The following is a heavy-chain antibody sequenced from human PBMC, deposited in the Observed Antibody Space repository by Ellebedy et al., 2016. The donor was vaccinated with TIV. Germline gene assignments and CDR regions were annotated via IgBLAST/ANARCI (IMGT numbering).Heavy chain of an antibody. J-gene: IGHJ5*02. D-gene: IGHD3-10*01. Sequence: ASVKVSXXASDDTFTNYGVTWVRQAPGQGLEWMGWVSAYGGQTTYAQKFQDRIIMTADASTETVHMELRSLRSDDTATYFCTRDIVAVGESWGRGTLVTVSS. V-gene: IGHV1-18*01. CDR3: TRDIVAVGES. CDR1: DDTFTNYG. CDR2: VSAYGGQT.